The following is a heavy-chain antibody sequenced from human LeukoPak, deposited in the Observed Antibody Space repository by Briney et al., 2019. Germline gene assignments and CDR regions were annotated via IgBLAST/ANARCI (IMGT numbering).Heavy chain of an antibody. D-gene: IGHD2-2*01. CDR1: EFTFSAYA. CDR2: VSVNGGGT. Sequence: GGSLRLSCAASEFTFSAYAMSWVRQAPGKGLEWVSTVSVNGGGTYYADSVKGRFTISRDNSKNTLYLQMTSLRAEDTAVYYCASEVGYCSSTSCPPGYFDFWGQGTLVTVSS. V-gene: IGHV3-23*01. CDR3: ASEVGYCSSTSCPPGYFDF. J-gene: IGHJ4*02.